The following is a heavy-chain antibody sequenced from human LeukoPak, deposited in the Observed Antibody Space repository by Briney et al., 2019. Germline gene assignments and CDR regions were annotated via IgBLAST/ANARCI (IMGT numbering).Heavy chain of an antibody. J-gene: IGHJ4*02. D-gene: IGHD1-26*01. V-gene: IGHV4-59*01. Sequence: SETLSLTCTVSGGSISSYYWSWIRQPPGKGLEWIGYIYYSGSTNYNPSLKSRVTISVDTSKNQFSLKPSSVTAADTAVYYCASEAVGGGFDYWGQGTLVTVSS. CDR1: GGSISSYY. CDR3: ASEAVGGGFDY. CDR2: IYYSGST.